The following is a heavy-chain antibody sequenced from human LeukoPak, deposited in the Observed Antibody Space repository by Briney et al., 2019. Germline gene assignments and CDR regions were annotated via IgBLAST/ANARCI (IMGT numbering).Heavy chain of an antibody. CDR3: ARDFRTSGYSYGYQGGYYYYYMDV. CDR1: GGSFSGYY. Sequence: SETLSLTCAVYGGSFSGYYWSWIRQPPGKGLEWIGEINHSGSTNYNPSLKSRVTISVDTSKNQFSLKLSSVTAADTAVYYCARDFRTSGYSYGYQGGYYYYYMDVWGKGTTVTISS. J-gene: IGHJ6*03. CDR2: INHSGST. V-gene: IGHV4-34*01. D-gene: IGHD5-18*01.